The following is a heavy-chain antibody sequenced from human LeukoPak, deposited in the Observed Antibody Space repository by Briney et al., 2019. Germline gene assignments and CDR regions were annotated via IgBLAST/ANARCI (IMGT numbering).Heavy chain of an antibody. V-gene: IGHV4-34*01. Sequence: PPGTPCLTCALSGGSFCGNYWSGGPHRPRGGGEGIGEINHSGGPNYNPSLKTRVPLSVDTSNNQFSLNLTSVTAADTAVYYCARYGAFYYYYYMDVWGKGTTVTVSS. CDR2: INHSGGP. D-gene: IGHD4-17*01. CDR1: GGSFCGNY. CDR3: ARYGAFYYYYYMDV. J-gene: IGHJ6*03.